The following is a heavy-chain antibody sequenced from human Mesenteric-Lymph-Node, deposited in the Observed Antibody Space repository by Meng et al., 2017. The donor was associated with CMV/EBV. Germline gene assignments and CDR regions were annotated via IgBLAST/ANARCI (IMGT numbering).Heavy chain of an antibody. V-gene: IGHV3-23*03. D-gene: IGHD1-26*01. J-gene: IGHJ4*02. Sequence: GESLKISCAASRFTFSSYAMSWVRKAPGKGLEWVSVIYSADSSTYYADSVKGRFTISRDNSKNTLYLQMNSLRAEDTAIYYCAKDTRVGAWGAFDYWGQGTLVTVSS. CDR3: AKDTRVGAWGAFDY. CDR2: IYSADSST. CDR1: RFTFSSYA.